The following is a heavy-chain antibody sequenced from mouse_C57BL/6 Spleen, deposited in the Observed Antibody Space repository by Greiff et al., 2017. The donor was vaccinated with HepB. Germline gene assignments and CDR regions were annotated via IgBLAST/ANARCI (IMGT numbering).Heavy chain of an antibody. CDR1: GYTFTSYW. Sequence: QVQLQQPGAELVKPGASVKMSCKASGYTFTSYWITWVKQRPGQGLEWIGDIYPGSGSTNYNEKFKSKATLTVDTSSSTAYMQLSSLTSEDSAVYYCAREYYYGSSYVDWYFDVWGTGTTVTVAS. J-gene: IGHJ1*03. V-gene: IGHV1-55*01. CDR2: IYPGSGST. D-gene: IGHD1-1*01. CDR3: AREYYYGSSYVDWYFDV.